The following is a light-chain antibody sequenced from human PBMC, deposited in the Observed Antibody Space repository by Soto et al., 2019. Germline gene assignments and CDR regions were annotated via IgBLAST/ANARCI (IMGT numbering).Light chain of an antibody. Sequence: QAVVTQPPSVSGAPGQRVTISCTGSSSNIGAGYDVKWYQQLPGTAPKLLIYGNSHRPSGVPDRFSGSKSGTSASLAITGLQAEDEADYYSSLSGWVFGGGTKLTVL. CDR1: SSNIGAGYD. CDR3: SLSGWV. CDR2: GNS. V-gene: IGLV1-40*01. J-gene: IGLJ3*02.